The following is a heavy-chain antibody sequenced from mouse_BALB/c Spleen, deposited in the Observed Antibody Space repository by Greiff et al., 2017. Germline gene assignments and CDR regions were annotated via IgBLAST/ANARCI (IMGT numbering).Heavy chain of an antibody. D-gene: IGHD2-12*01. J-gene: IGHJ4*01. V-gene: IGHV1S132*01. CDR2: IFPGTGTT. CDR3: ARRESYNYAMDY. CDR1: GYTFTSYW. Sequence: QVQLQQSGAELVKPGASVKLSCKTSGYTFTSYWIQWVKQRPGQGLGWIGEIFPGTGTTYYNEKFKGKATLTIDTSSSTAYMQLSSLTSEDSAVYFCARRESYNYAMDYWGQGTSVTVSS.